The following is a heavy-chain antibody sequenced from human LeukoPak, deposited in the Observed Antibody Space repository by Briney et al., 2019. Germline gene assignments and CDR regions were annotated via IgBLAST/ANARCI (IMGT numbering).Heavy chain of an antibody. CDR2: IYHSGST. Sequence: SQTLSLTCTVSGGSISSGGYYWSWIRQAPGKGLEWIGYIYHSGSTYYNPSLKSRVTISVDRSENQFSLRLSSVTAADTAFYYCAREEYSSDWYGHDSWGQGTLVTVSS. D-gene: IGHD6-13*01. V-gene: IGHV4-30-2*01. CDR1: GGSISSGGYY. J-gene: IGHJ4*02. CDR3: AREEYSSDWYGHDS.